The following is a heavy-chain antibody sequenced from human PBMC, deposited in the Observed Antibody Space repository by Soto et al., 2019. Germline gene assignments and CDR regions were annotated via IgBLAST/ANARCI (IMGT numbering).Heavy chain of an antibody. CDR2: ILPESGRT. Sequence: SVKVSCKASGGTFSRYVISWLRQAPGQGLECMGGILPESGRTNYAQEFQGRLSITADESTSTVYMELRSLRSDDTAIYYCARGLNDFHHWGQGTLVTVSS. CDR3: ARGLNDFHH. J-gene: IGHJ1*01. V-gene: IGHV1-69*13. CDR1: GGTFSRYV.